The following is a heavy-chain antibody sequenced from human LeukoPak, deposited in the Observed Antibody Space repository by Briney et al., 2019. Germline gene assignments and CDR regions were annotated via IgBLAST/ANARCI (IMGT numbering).Heavy chain of an antibody. D-gene: IGHD6-13*01. CDR3: ARGGIAAAARGDDY. Sequence: SETLSLTCTVSGGSISSYYWSWIRQHPGKGLEWIGYIYYSGSTNYNPSLKSRVTISVDTSKNQFSLKLSSVTAADTAVYYCARGGIAAAARGDDYWGQGTPVTVSS. CDR2: IYYSGST. CDR1: GGSISSYY. J-gene: IGHJ4*02. V-gene: IGHV4-59*01.